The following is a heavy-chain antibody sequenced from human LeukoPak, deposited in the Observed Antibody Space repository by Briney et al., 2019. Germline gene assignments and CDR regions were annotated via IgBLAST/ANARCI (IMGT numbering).Heavy chain of an antibody. CDR2: INPNSGGT. CDR3: ARHYGSGSYYPSY. V-gene: IGHV1-2*02. Sequence: ASVKVSCKASGYTFTGYYMHWVRQAPGQGLEWMGWINPNSGGTNYAQKFQGRVTMTRDTSISTAYMELSRLRSDDTAVYYCARHYGSGSYYPSYWGQGTLVTVSS. D-gene: IGHD1-26*01. J-gene: IGHJ4*02. CDR1: GYTFTGYY.